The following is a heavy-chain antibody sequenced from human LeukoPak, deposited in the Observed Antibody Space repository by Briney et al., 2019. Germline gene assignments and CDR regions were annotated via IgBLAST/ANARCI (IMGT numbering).Heavy chain of an antibody. J-gene: IGHJ4*02. CDR2: INHSGST. V-gene: IGHV4-34*01. CDR1: GGSFSGYY. D-gene: IGHD6-19*01. CDR3: VRGDYSSGWHLDY. Sequence: SETLSLTCAVYGGSFSGYYWSWIRQPPGKGLEWIGEINHSGSTNCNPSLKSRVTISVDTSKNQFSLKLSSVTAADTAVYYCVRGDYSSGWHLDYWGQGTLVTVSS.